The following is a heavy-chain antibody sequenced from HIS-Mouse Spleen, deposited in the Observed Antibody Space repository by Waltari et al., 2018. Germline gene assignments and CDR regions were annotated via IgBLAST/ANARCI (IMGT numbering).Heavy chain of an antibody. CDR1: GYSISSGYY. Sequence: QVQLQESGPGLVKPSETLSLTCTVSGYSISSGYYWGWIRQPPGKGLEWIGSITHSGSTYYNPSLKSRVTISVDTSKNQFSLKLSSVTAADTAVYYCARVKTWGQGTLVTVSS. CDR3: ARVKT. CDR2: ITHSGST. V-gene: IGHV4-38-2*02. J-gene: IGHJ5*02.